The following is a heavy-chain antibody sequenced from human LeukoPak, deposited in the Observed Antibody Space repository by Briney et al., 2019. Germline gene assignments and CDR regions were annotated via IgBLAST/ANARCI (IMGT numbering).Heavy chain of an antibody. CDR1: GGSISSYY. D-gene: IGHD3-22*01. Sequence: SETLSLTCTVSGGSISSYYWSWIRQPPGKGLEWIGYIYYSGSTNYNPSLKSRVTISVDTSKNQCSLKLSSVTAADTAVYYCARLAYYDSSGYYYLGYYYGMDVWGQGTTVTVSS. CDR2: IYYSGST. J-gene: IGHJ6*02. CDR3: ARLAYYDSSGYYYLGYYYGMDV. V-gene: IGHV4-59*08.